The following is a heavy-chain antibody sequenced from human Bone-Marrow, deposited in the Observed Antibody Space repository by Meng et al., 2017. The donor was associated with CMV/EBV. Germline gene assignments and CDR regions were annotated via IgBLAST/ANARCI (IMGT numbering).Heavy chain of an antibody. J-gene: IGHJ6*02. CDR1: GFTFSSYW. V-gene: IGHV3-7*01. CDR2: IKQDGYEK. D-gene: IGHD2-8*01. Sequence: GESLKISCAASGFTFSSYWMSWVRQAPGKGLEWVANIKQDGYEKYSVDSVRGRFTISRDNAKNSLYLQMHSLRVEDTAVYYCARDRGYCTIGVCDPHHDYYGMDVWGQGTTVTVYS. CDR3: ARDRGYCTIGVCDPHHDYYGMDV.